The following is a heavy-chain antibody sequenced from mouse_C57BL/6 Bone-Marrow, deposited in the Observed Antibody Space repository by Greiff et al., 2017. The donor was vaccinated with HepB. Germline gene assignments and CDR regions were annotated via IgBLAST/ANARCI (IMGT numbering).Heavy chain of an antibody. CDR1: GYTFTSYW. Sequence: QVQLQQPGAELVKPGASVKMSCKASGYTFTSYWITWVKQRPGQGLEWIGDIYPGSGSTNYKEKFKSKATLTVDTSSSTAYMQLSSLTSEDSAVYYCANFYYDYDGWFAYWGQGTLVTVSA. V-gene: IGHV1-55*01. D-gene: IGHD2-4*01. CDR2: IYPGSGST. CDR3: ANFYYDYDGWFAY. J-gene: IGHJ3*01.